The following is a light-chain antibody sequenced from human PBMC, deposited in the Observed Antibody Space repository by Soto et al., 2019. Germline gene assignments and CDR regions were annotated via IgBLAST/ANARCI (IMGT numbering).Light chain of an antibody. Sequence: DIQMTQSPSTLSASVGDRVTITCRASQSISSWLAWYQQKPGKAPKLLIYKASSLESGVPSRFSGSGSGTEFTLTIRSLQPDDFATYYCQQYNSLWTFGQGTKVEIK. CDR2: KAS. V-gene: IGKV1-5*03. J-gene: IGKJ1*01. CDR1: QSISSW. CDR3: QQYNSLWT.